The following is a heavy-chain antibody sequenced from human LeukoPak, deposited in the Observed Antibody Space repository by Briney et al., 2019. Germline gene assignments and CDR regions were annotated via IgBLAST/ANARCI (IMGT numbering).Heavy chain of an antibody. Sequence: GGSLRLSCAVSGFTVSTNHITWVRQAPGKGLECVSVIYGGGSTYYAGPGKGRFTISRDSSKNTVYLQMNSLRAEDTAVYYCAGAGGYSGYGSQGTLVTVSP. J-gene: IGHJ4*02. CDR1: GFTVSTNH. CDR3: AGAGGYSGY. V-gene: IGHV3-66*01. CDR2: IYGGGST. D-gene: IGHD5-12*01.